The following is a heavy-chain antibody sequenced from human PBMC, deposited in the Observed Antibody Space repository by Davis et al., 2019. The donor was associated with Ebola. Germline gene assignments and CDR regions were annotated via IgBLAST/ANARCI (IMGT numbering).Heavy chain of an antibody. Sequence: GESLKISCAASGFTFSSSAMSWVRQAPGKGLEWVSAISGSACSTYYADSVKGRFTISRDNSKNTLYLQMNSLRAEDTAVDDCAKGRTSSSWGQGTLVTVSS. J-gene: IGHJ4*02. CDR1: GFTFSSSA. D-gene: IGHD6-13*01. V-gene: IGHV3-23*01. CDR3: AKGRTSSS. CDR2: ISGSACST.